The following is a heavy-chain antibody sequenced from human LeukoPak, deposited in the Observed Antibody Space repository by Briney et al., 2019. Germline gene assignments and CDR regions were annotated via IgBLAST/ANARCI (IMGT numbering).Heavy chain of an antibody. Sequence: GGSLRLSCAASGFTFSSYGMSWVRQAPGKGLEWVSSISRSGSTKYYADSVKGRFTISRDNARNSLYLQMNSLRAEDTAVYYCARDPYSGTYGDTYYYYMDVWGKGTTVTISS. CDR2: ISRSGSTK. V-gene: IGHV3-48*04. J-gene: IGHJ6*03. CDR1: GFTFSSYG. D-gene: IGHD1-26*01. CDR3: ARDPYSGTYGDTYYYYMDV.